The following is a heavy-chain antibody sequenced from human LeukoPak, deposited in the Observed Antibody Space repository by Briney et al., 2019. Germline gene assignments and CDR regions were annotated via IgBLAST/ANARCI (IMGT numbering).Heavy chain of an antibody. V-gene: IGHV1-2*02. Sequence: GASVKVSCKASGYTITGYYMHWVRQAPGQGLEWMGWINPNSGGTNYAQKFQGRVTMTRDTSISTAYMELSRLRSDDTAVYYCARDSGGLAALDYWGQGTLVTVSS. D-gene: IGHD6-19*01. CDR2: INPNSGGT. CDR1: GYTITGYY. CDR3: ARDSGGLAALDY. J-gene: IGHJ4*02.